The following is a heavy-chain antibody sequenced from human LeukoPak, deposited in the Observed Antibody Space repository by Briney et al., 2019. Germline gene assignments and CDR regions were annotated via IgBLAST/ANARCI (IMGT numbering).Heavy chain of an antibody. CDR1: GGSISSYY. CDR3: AKGSKEVLFTRDHHMDV. Sequence: SETLSLTCTVSGGSISSYYWSWIRQPAGKGLEWIGRISTSGSTNYNPSLKSRVTMSVDTSKNQFSLKLSSVTAADTAVYYCAKGSKEVLFTRDHHMDVWGKGATVTISS. CDR2: ISTSGST. V-gene: IGHV4-4*07. D-gene: IGHD3-3*01. J-gene: IGHJ6*03.